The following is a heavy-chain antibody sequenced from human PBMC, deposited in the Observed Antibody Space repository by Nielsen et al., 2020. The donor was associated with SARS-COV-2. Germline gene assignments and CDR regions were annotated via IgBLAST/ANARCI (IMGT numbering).Heavy chain of an antibody. CDR1: GGSFSGYY. D-gene: IGHD4-11*01. CDR2: INHSGST. CDR3: ARVSTENWFDP. V-gene: IGHV4-34*01. Sequence: GSLRLSCAVYGGSFSGYYWSWIRQPPGKGLEWIGEINHSGSTNYNPSLKSRVTISVDTSKNQFSLKLSSVTAADTAVYYCARVSTENWFDPWGQGTLVTVSS. J-gene: IGHJ5*02.